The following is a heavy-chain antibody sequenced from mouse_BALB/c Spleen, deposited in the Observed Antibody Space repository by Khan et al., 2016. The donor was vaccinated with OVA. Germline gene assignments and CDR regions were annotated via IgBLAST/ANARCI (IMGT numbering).Heavy chain of an antibody. CDR3: ARDRNDGYYWYFDV. CDR2: SRNKPNGYTT. V-gene: IGHV7-3*02. J-gene: IGHJ1*01. Sequence: EVELVESGGGLVQPGGSLRLSCATSGFTFTDYYMSWVRQSPGKALEWLGFSRNKPNGYTTAYSASVKGRFTISRDNSQSILYLQMNTLRAEDRATYCCARDRNDGYYWYFDVWGAGTTVTVSS. CDR1: GFTFTDYY. D-gene: IGHD2-3*01.